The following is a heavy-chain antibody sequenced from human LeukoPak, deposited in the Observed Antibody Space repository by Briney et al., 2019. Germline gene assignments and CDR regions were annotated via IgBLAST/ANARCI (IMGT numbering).Heavy chain of an antibody. CDR2: IIPIFGTA. CDR3: AREGAAAGTLGWFDP. J-gene: IGHJ5*02. V-gene: IGHV1-69*05. CDR1: GGTFSSYA. D-gene: IGHD6-13*01. Sequence: GASVTVSCKASGGTFSSYAISWVRQAPGQGLEWMGGIIPIFGTANYAQKFQGRVTITTDESTSTAYMELSSLRSEDTAVYYCAREGAAAGTLGWFDPWGQGTLVTVSS.